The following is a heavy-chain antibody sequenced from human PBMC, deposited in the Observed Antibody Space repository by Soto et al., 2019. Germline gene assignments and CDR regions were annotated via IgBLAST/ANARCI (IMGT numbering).Heavy chain of an antibody. CDR1: GGSISSSSYY. Sequence: PSETLSLTCTVSGGSISSSSYYWGWIRQPPGKGLEWIGSIYYSGSTYYNPSLKSRVTISVDTSKNQFSLKLSSVTAADTAVYYCARLEGLATISYYFDYWGKGDLVTVS. V-gene: IGHV4-39*01. CDR2: IYYSGST. J-gene: IGHJ4*02. CDR3: ARLEGLATISYYFDY. D-gene: IGHD3-3*01.